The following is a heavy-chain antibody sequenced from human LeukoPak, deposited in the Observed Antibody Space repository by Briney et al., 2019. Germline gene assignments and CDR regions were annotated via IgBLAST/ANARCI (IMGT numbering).Heavy chain of an antibody. CDR2: IYPGDSDT. V-gene: IGHV5-51*01. D-gene: IGHD6-13*01. CDR3: ARRVGSSSWFFDY. Sequence: GESLKISCKGSGYSFTSYWIAWVRQMPGKGLEWMGIIYPGDSDTRYSPSFQGQVTISADKSISTAYLQWSSLRASDTAMYYCARRVGSSSWFFDYWGQGTLVTVSS. J-gene: IGHJ4*02. CDR1: GYSFTSYW.